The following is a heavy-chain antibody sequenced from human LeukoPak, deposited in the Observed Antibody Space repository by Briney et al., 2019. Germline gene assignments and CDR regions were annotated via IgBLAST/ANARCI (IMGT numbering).Heavy chain of an antibody. CDR2: IDPSDSYT. J-gene: IGHJ4*02. D-gene: IGHD6-19*01. Sequence: GESLKISCKGSGYSFTSYWISWVRQMRGKGLEWMGRIDPSDSYTNYSPSFQGHVTISADKSISTAYLQWSSLKASDTAMYYCARHYHKVAGEFDYWGQGTLVTVSS. V-gene: IGHV5-10-1*01. CDR3: ARHYHKVAGEFDY. CDR1: GYSFTSYW.